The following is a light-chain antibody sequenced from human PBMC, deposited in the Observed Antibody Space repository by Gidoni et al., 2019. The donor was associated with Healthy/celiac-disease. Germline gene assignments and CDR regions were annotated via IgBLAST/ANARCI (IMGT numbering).Light chain of an antibody. V-gene: IGKV3-20*01. CDR3: QQYGSSPPLT. CDR2: GAS. CDR1: QSVSSSY. J-gene: IGKJ4*01. Sequence: PGTLSLSPWERATLSCRASQSVSSSYLAWYQQKPGQAPRLLIYGASSRATGIPDRFSGSGSGTDFTLTISRLEPEDFAVYYCQQYGSSPPLTFGGGTKVEIK.